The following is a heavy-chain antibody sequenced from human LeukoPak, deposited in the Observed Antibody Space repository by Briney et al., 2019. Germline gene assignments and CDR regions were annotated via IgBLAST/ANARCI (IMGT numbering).Heavy chain of an antibody. CDR3: ARRGGANWFDP. D-gene: IGHD3-10*01. CDR1: GGSISSGSYY. Sequence: PSETLSLTCTVSGGSISSGSYYWSWIRQPAGKGLEWIGRIYTSGSTNYNPSLKSQVTISVDTSKNQFSLKLSSVTAADTAVYYCARRGGANWFDPWGQGTLVTVSS. CDR2: IYTSGST. V-gene: IGHV4-61*02. J-gene: IGHJ5*02.